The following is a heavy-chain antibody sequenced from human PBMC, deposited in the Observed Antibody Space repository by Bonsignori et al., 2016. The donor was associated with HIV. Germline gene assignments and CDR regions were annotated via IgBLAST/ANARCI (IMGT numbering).Heavy chain of an antibody. Sequence: WIRQPPGKGLEWIGSMYHSGDTYYNPSLKSRVSISGDTSKNQFSLTLRSVTAADTAVYYCARRPNTYDFSTGLEYFQQWGLGTLVTVSS. CDR2: MYHSGDT. CDR3: ARRPNTYDFSTGLEYFQQ. D-gene: IGHD3-3*01. J-gene: IGHJ1*01. V-gene: IGHV4-38-2*01.